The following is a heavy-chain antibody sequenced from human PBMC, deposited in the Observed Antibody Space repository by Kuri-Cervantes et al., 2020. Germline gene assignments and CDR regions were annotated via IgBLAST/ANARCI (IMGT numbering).Heavy chain of an antibody. CDR1: GDSVSSNSAA. Sequence: SETLSLTCAISGDSVSSNSAAWDWVRQSPSGGLEWLGRTYYRSKWYNDYAVSVKSRITINSDTSKNQFSLQLNSVTPEDTAVYYCARGRWFLDYWGQGTLVTVSS. D-gene: IGHD2-15*01. V-gene: IGHV6-1*01. CDR3: ARGRWFLDY. CDR2: TYYRSKWYN. J-gene: IGHJ4*02.